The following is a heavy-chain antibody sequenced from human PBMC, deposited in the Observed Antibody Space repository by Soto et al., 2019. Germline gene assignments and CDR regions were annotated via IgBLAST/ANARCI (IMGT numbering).Heavy chain of an antibody. D-gene: IGHD1-20*01. V-gene: IGHV4-4*02. J-gene: IGHJ5*01. CDR1: GDSISSINW. Sequence: QVRLQESGPGLVKPSGTLSLTCDVSGDSISSINWWIWVRQPPGKGLQWIGEVYHTGTTNYNPSLRSRVTISVNKSQNHFSLDVTSVTAADTAVYYSARPSGFFAISGLDTWGQGALVTVSS. CDR3: ARPSGFFAISGLDT. CDR2: VYHTGTT.